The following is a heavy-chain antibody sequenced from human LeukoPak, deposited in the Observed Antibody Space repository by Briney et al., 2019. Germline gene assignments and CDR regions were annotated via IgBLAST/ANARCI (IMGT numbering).Heavy chain of an antibody. CDR2: IYTSGST. CDR3: ARALPSYGSGSSVLYYFDY. D-gene: IGHD3-10*01. CDR1: GVSISSGSYY. V-gene: IGHV4-61*02. J-gene: IGHJ4*02. Sequence: SETLSLTCTVSGVSISSGSYYWSWVRQPAGTGLEWLGRIYTSGSTNYNPSLKSRVTMSVDTSKNQFSLKLSSVTAADTAVYYCARALPSYGSGSSVLYYFDYWGQGTLVTVSS.